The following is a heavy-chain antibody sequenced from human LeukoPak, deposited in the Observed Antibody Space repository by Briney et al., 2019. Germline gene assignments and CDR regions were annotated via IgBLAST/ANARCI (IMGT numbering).Heavy chain of an antibody. V-gene: IGHV1-69*05. J-gene: IGHJ3*02. D-gene: IGHD3-22*01. CDR3: ARASEGYYDSSGYYNAFDI. CDR1: GGTFSSYA. Sequence: SVKVSCKASGGTFSSYAISWVRQAPGQGLEWMGRIIPVFGTANYAQKFQGRVTITTDESTSTAYMELSSLRSEDTAVYYCARASEGYYDSSGYYNAFDIWGQGTMVTVSS. CDR2: IIPVFGTA.